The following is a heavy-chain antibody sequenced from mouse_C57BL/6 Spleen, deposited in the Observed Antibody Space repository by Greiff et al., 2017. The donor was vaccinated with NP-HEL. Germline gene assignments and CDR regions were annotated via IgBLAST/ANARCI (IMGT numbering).Heavy chain of an antibody. J-gene: IGHJ3*01. V-gene: IGHV14-4*01. CDR3: ATYTYGSGYAY. D-gene: IGHD1-1*01. CDR1: GFNIKDDY. CDR2: IDPENGDT. Sequence: EVQLQQSGAELVRPGASVKLSCTASGFNIKDDYMHWVKQRPEQGLEWIGWIDPENGDTDYASKFQGKATITADTTSNPAYLQLSSLTSEDTAVDDCATYTYGSGYAYWGQGTLVTVSA.